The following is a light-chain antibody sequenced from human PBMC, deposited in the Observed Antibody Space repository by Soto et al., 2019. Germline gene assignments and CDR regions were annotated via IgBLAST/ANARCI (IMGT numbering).Light chain of an antibody. Sequence: DIVMTQSPDSLAVSLGERATINCESSQSVLYSSNNKNYLAWYQQKPGQPPKLLIYGASTRESGVPDRFSGSGSGTDFTLTISSLQAEDVAVYYCQQYYSTPPTFGPGTKVDIK. V-gene: IGKV4-1*01. J-gene: IGKJ3*01. CDR1: QSVLYSSNNKNY. CDR2: GAS. CDR3: QQYYSTPPT.